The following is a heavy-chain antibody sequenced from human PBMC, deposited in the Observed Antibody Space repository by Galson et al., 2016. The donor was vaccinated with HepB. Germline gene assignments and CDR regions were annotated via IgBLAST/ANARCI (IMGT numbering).Heavy chain of an antibody. CDR1: GVSIATGRYY. D-gene: IGHD6-6*01. J-gene: IGHJ3*01. V-gene: IGHV4-39*01. Sequence: ETLSLTCTVSGVSIATGRYYWVWIRQPAGKGLDFLGSIYNSVSTSYNPSLKSRLTMSVDTSKNQFSLRLTSVTAADTAVYYCSRPPSSIAAPSDAFDLWGRGTVVTVSS. CDR2: IYNSVST. CDR3: SRPPSSIAAPSDAFDL.